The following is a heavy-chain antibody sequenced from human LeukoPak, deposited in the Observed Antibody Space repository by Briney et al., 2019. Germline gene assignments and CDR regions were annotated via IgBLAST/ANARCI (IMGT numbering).Heavy chain of an antibody. V-gene: IGHV3-23*01. CDR3: AKARTPYNSGFDY. CDR1: GFTFTDYV. Sequence: GRSLRLSCTASGFTFTDYVMGWVRQAPGQGLEWASTISASGSTTYYADSVRGRFTISRDNSKNTLSLQMSSLRAEDTAVYYCAKARTPYNSGFDYWGQGTLVAVSS. D-gene: IGHD6-19*01. J-gene: IGHJ4*02. CDR2: ISASGSTT.